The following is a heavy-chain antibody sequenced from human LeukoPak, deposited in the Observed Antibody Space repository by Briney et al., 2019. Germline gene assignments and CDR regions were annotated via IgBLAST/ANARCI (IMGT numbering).Heavy chain of an antibody. Sequence: ASVKVSCKASGYTFTSYGISWVRQAPGQGLEWMGWISGYNGDTNYAQKLQGRVTMTTDTSNSTVYMELRSLRSDDTAVYFCARLAVAGHFDHWGQGTLVTVSS. CDR2: ISGYNGDT. J-gene: IGHJ4*02. V-gene: IGHV1-18*01. CDR1: GYTFTSYG. CDR3: ARLAVAGHFDH. D-gene: IGHD6-19*01.